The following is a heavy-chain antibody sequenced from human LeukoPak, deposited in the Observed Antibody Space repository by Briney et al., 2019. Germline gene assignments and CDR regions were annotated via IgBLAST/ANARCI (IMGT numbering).Heavy chain of an antibody. Sequence: SQTLSLTCAISGDSVSSNSAAWNWIRQSPSRGLEWLGRTYYRSKWYNDYAVSVKSRITINPDTSKNQFSLKLSSVTAADTAVYYCARELKNGDYVWGSYRQYFDYWGQGTLVTVSS. J-gene: IGHJ4*02. CDR1: GDSVSSNSAA. CDR2: TYYRSKWYN. D-gene: IGHD3-16*02. V-gene: IGHV6-1*01. CDR3: ARELKNGDYVWGSYRQYFDY.